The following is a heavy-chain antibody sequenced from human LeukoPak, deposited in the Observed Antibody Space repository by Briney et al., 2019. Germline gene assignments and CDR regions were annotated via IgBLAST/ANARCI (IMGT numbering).Heavy chain of an antibody. D-gene: IGHD4-23*01. CDR2: INPNSGGT. Sequence: ASVKVSCKASGYTFTGYHMHWVRQAPGQGLEWMGWINPNSGGTNYAQNFQGGVTMTRDTSISTAYMELSRLRSGDTAVYYCARAAYGGNPDYYYYGMDVWGQGTTVTVSS. V-gene: IGHV1-2*02. CDR1: GYTFTGYH. J-gene: IGHJ6*02. CDR3: ARAAYGGNPDYYYYGMDV.